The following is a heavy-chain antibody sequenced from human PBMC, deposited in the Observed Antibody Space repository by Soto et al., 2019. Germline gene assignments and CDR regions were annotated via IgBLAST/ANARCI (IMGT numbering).Heavy chain of an antibody. CDR1: GGTFSSYA. CDR2: IIPIFVTA. CDR3: ASSRVAGTIDN. D-gene: IGHD6-19*01. Sequence: SVKVSCKASGGTFSSYAISWVRQAPGQGLEWMGGIIPIFVTANYAQKLQARVTITADESTSTAYMELSSLRSEDTAVYYCASSRVAGTIDNWVQGTLVTVS. J-gene: IGHJ4*02. V-gene: IGHV1-69*13.